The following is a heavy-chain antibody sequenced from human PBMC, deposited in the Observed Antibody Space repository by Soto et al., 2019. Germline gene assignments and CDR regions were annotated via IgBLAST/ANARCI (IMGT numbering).Heavy chain of an antibody. Sequence: GSLRLSCAVSGLTFRSYGMHWVRQAPGEGLEWVAVISYDGRSKYYGDSVKGRFTISRDDSQNTVYLQMNSLRAEDTAVYYCAKLGSTIDDMAVWGQGPPFSVS. D-gene: IGHD2-15*01. J-gene: IGHJ6*02. CDR2: ISYDGRSK. V-gene: IGHV3-30*18. CDR3: AKLGSTIDDMAV. CDR1: GLTFRSYG.